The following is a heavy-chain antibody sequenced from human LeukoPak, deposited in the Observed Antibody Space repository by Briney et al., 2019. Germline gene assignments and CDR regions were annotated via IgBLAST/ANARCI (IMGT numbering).Heavy chain of an antibody. D-gene: IGHD3-9*01. V-gene: IGHV1-46*01. Sequence: ASVKVSCKASGYTFTSYYMHWVRQAPGQGLEWMGIINPSGGSTSYAQKFQGRVTMTRDMSTSTVYMELSSLRSEDTAVYYCARASTETGYDYYYYYYMDVWGKGTTVTVSS. CDR1: GYTFTSYY. CDR2: INPSGGST. CDR3: ARASTETGYDYYYYYYMDV. J-gene: IGHJ6*03.